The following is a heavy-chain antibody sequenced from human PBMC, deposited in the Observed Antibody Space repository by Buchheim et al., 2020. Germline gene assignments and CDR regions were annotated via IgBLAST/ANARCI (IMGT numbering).Heavy chain of an antibody. J-gene: IGHJ4*02. V-gene: IGHV4-59*01. CDR2: VYYRGTT. CDR1: GGSISPYS. Sequence: QVQLQESGPGLVKPSETLSLTCNVSGGSISPYSWNWIRQPPGKGLEWIGSVYYRGTTNYNPSLNSRVTISLDTPNNQFSLKLTSVTAADTAVYFCARWYEAFDSWGQGTL. D-gene: IGHD1-14*01. CDR3: ARWYEAFDS.